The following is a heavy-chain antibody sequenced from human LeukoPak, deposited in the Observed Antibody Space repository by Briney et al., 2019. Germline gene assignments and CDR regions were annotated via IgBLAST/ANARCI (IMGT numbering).Heavy chain of an antibody. CDR3: ARQTFGVLYFDS. Sequence: PSQTLSLTCIVSGGSISRGSYYWNWIRQPAGTGLEWMGRIYNSGSTNYNPSLKSRVTISTDMSKNQFSLKLSSVTAADTAVYYCARQTFGVLYFDSWGQGTLVIVSS. V-gene: IGHV4-61*02. CDR1: GGSISRGSYY. D-gene: IGHD3-10*01. J-gene: IGHJ4*02. CDR2: IYNSGST.